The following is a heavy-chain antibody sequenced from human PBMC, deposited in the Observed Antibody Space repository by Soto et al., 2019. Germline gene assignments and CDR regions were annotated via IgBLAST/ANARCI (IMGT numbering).Heavy chain of an antibody. CDR3: FRVRADHGDYFDY. J-gene: IGHJ4*02. CDR1: GYTFTSYY. Sequence: ASVKVSCKASGYTFTSYYMHWVRQAPGQGLEWMGIINPSGGSTSYAQKFQGRVTMTRDTSTSTVYMELSSLRSEDTAVYYWFRVRADHGDYFDYRGQGTLVIVSA. CDR2: INPSGGST. D-gene: IGHD4-17*01. V-gene: IGHV1-46*03.